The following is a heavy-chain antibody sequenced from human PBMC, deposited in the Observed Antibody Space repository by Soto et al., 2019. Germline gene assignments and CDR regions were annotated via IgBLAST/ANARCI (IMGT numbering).Heavy chain of an antibody. V-gene: IGHV3-23*01. D-gene: IGHD3-22*01. CDR1: GYTFSSYA. CDR2: ISGSGGST. J-gene: IGHJ4*02. CDR3: AKGYYYDSSGYVDY. Sequence: GSLRLSCAASGYTFSSYAMSWVRQAPGTGLEWVSAISGSGGSTYYADSVKGRFTISRDNSKNTLYLQMNSLRAEDTAVYYCAKGYYYDSSGYVDYWGQGTLVTVS.